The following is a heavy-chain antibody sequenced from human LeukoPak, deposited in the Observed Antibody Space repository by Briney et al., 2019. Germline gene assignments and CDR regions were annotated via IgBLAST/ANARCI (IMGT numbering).Heavy chain of an antibody. D-gene: IGHD3-22*01. Sequence: AVKVSCKASGGTFSSYAISWVRQAPGQGLEWMGRIIPIFGIANYAQKFQGRVTITADKSTSTAYMELSSLRSEDTAVYYCARGREEDSSGYYYGFDYWGQGTLVTVSS. CDR1: GGTFSSYA. V-gene: IGHV1-69*04. CDR3: ARGREEDSSGYYYGFDY. CDR2: IIPIFGIA. J-gene: IGHJ4*02.